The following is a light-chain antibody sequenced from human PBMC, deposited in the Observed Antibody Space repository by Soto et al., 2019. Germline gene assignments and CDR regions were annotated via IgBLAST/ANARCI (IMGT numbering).Light chain of an antibody. V-gene: IGKV1-13*02. Sequence: ATQLTQSPSSLSASVGDRVTITCRASQDISSALAWFQQKPGKTPKVLISDASTLESGVPSRFRGSGSGADFTLPISGLQPEDFATYYWQQFHSYPLTFGGGTTVGI. J-gene: IGKJ4*01. CDR2: DAS. CDR3: QQFHSYPLT. CDR1: QDISSA.